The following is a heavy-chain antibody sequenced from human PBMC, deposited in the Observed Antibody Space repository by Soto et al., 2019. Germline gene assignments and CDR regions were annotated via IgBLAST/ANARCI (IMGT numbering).Heavy chain of an antibody. CDR2: ISSNGGST. J-gene: IGHJ6*02. Sequence: GGSLRLSCSASGFTFSSYAMHWVRQAPKKGLEYVSAISSNGGSTYYADSVKGRFTISRDNSKNTLYLQMSSLRAEDTAVYYCVKGIAVAGTIYYYGMDVWGQGTTVTVSS. V-gene: IGHV3-64D*08. CDR3: VKGIAVAGTIYYYGMDV. D-gene: IGHD6-19*01. CDR1: GFTFSSYA.